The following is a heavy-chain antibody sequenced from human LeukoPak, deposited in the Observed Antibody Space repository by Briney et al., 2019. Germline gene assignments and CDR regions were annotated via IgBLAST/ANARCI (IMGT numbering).Heavy chain of an antibody. CDR1: GFTFSNHE. CDR2: TSRGGSDI. J-gene: IGHJ4*02. D-gene: IGHD2-21*02. CDR3: VRARLIRLENFFDY. V-gene: IGHV3-48*03. Sequence: GGSLRLSCATSGFTFSNHEMHWVRQAPGKGLEWVAYTSRGGSDISYADSVKGRFTISTDNANSSLYLQMNSLRAEDTAVYFCVRARLIRLENFFDYWGQGTLVTVSS.